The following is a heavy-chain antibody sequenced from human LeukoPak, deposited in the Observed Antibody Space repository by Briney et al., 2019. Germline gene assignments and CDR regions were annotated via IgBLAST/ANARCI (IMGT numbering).Heavy chain of an antibody. Sequence: PGGSLSLSCAASGFTFSSYSMNWVRQAPGKGLEWVSSISSSSSYIYYADSVKGRFTISRDNAKNSLYLQMNSLRAEDTAVYYCAKDSMPNNYYYYYMDVWGKGTTVTISS. D-gene: IGHD2/OR15-2a*01. V-gene: IGHV3-21*01. J-gene: IGHJ6*03. CDR3: AKDSMPNNYYYYYMDV. CDR2: ISSSSSYI. CDR1: GFTFSSYS.